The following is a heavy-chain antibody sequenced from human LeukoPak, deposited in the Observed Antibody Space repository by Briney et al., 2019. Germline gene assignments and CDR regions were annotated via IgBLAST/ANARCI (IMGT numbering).Heavy chain of an antibody. V-gene: IGHV1-69*04. Sequence: SVKVSCKASGGTFSSYAISWVRHAPGQGLELMGRIIPILGIANYAQKFQGRVTITADKSTSTAYMELSSLRSEDTAVYYCVNYYYGMDVWGQGTTVTVSS. CDR3: VNYYYGMDV. J-gene: IGHJ6*02. CDR2: IIPILGIA. CDR1: GGTFSSYA.